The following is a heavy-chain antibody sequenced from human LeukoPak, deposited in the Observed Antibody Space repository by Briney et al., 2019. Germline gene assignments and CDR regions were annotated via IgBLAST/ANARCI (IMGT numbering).Heavy chain of an antibody. Sequence: PGGSLRLSCAASGFTFSSYGMHWVRQAPGKGLEWVAVISYDGSNKHYADSVKGRFTISRDNSKNTLYLQMNSLRAEDTAVYYCARRPCSSTSCRIDYWGQGTLVTVSS. D-gene: IGHD2-2*01. CDR2: ISYDGSNK. CDR1: GFTFSSYG. CDR3: ARRPCSSTSCRIDY. V-gene: IGHV3-30*03. J-gene: IGHJ4*02.